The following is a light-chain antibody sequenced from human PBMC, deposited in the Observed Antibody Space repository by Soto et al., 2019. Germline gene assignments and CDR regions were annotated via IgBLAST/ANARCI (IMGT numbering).Light chain of an antibody. Sequence: DIQMTQSPSSLSASVGDRVTITCRASQSISSYLNWYQQKPGKAPKVLISGASSLQSGVPLRFSGSGSGTDFTLTISSLQSEDFASYYCQQSHSIPLTFGGGTKVEIK. CDR3: QQSHSIPLT. J-gene: IGKJ4*01. V-gene: IGKV1-39*01. CDR1: QSISSY. CDR2: GAS.